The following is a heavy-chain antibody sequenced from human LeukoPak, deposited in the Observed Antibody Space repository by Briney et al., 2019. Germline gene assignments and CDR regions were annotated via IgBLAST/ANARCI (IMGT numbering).Heavy chain of an antibody. CDR1: GYTFTSYD. CDR3: ASGKKGLDYYGSSGYPHYYYYYGMDV. J-gene: IGHJ6*02. Sequence: ASVKVSCKASGYTFTSYDINWVRQATGQGLEWMGWMNPNSGNTGYAQKSQGRVTMTRNTSISTAYMELSSLRSEDTAVYYCASGKKGLDYYGSSGYPHYYYYYGMDVWGQGTTVTVSS. CDR2: MNPNSGNT. D-gene: IGHD3-22*01. V-gene: IGHV1-8*01.